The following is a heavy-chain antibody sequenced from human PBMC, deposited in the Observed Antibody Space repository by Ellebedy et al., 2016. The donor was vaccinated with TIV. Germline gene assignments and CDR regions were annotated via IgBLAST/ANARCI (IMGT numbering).Heavy chain of an antibody. D-gene: IGHD3-22*01. Sequence: SVKVSCXASGGTFSSYAISWVRQAPGQGLEWMGGIIPIFGTANYAQKFQGRVTITADESTSTAYMELSSLRSEDTAVYYCASPYYYDSSGYYYGPVPRTYYYYYGMDVWGQGTTVTVSS. J-gene: IGHJ6*02. CDR3: ASPYYYDSSGYYYGPVPRTYYYYYGMDV. CDR1: GGTFSSYA. V-gene: IGHV1-69*13. CDR2: IIPIFGTA.